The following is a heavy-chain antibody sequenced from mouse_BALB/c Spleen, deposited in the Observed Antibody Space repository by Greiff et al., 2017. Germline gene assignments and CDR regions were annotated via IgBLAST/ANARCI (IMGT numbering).Heavy chain of an antibody. CDR3: TRYDYDKNYAMDY. CDR1: GFTFSSYT. Sequence: EVKLVESGGGLVKPGGSLKLSCAASGFTFSSYTMSWVRQTPEQRLEWVATISSGGSYTYYPDSVKGRFTISRDNAKNTLYLQMSSLKSEDTAMYYCTRYDYDKNYAMDYWGQGTSVTVSS. J-gene: IGHJ4*01. D-gene: IGHD2-4*01. V-gene: IGHV5-6-4*01. CDR2: ISSGGSYT.